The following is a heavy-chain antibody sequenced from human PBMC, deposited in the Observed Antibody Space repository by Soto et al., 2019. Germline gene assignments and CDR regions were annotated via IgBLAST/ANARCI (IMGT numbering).Heavy chain of an antibody. CDR2: VNEDGSNK. J-gene: IGHJ4*02. Sequence: PGGSLRLSCAASGFTFTNYYMSWVRQAQGKGLEWVANVNEDGSNKYYADSVKGRFTISRDNSKNTLYLQMNSLRAEDTAVYYCAKDSGSYYPAFDYWGQGTLVTVSS. CDR3: AKDSGSYYPAFDY. CDR1: GFTFTNYY. D-gene: IGHD1-26*01. V-gene: IGHV3-30*02.